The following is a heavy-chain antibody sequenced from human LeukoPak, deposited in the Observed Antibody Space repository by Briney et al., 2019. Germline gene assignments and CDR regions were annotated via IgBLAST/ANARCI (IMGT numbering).Heavy chain of an antibody. D-gene: IGHD6-6*01. CDR2: IYYSGST. CDR3: ARAHSSSSPYDY. V-gene: IGHV4-39*07. J-gene: IGHJ4*02. Sequence: SETLSLTCTVSGGSISSSSYYWGWIRQPPGKGLEWIGSIYYSGSTYYNPSLKSRVTISVDTSKNQFSLKLSSVTAADTAVYYCARAHSSSSPYDYWGQGTLVTVSS. CDR1: GGSISSSSYY.